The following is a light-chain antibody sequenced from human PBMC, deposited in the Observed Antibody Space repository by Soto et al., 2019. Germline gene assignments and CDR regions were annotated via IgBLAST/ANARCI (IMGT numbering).Light chain of an antibody. CDR2: RDS. CDR3: QVWDSSTLHVV. J-gene: IGLJ2*01. V-gene: IGLV3-9*01. Sequence: ALGQTARITCGGNNIGSKNVHWYQQKPGQAPVLVIYRDSNRPSGIPERFSGSNSGNTATLTISRAQAGDEADYYCQVWDSSTLHVVFGGGTKLTVL. CDR1: NIGSKN.